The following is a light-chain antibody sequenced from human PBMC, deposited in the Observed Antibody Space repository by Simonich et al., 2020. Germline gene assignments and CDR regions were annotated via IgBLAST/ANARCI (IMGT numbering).Light chain of an antibody. V-gene: IGKV1-39*01. CDR1: QSISSY. CDR2: AES. J-gene: IGKJ2*01. CDR3: QQYNNWPYT. Sequence: DIQMTQSPSSLSASVGDRVTITCRASQSISSYLNWYQQKPGKAPKLLIYAESSLQRGVPSRFSGSGSGTEFTLTISSLQSEDFAVYYCQQYNNWPYTFGQGTKLEIK.